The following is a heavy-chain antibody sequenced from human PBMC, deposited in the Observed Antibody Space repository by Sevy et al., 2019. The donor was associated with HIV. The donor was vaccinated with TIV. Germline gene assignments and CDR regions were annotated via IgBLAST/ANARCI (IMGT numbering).Heavy chain of an antibody. V-gene: IGHV3-64D*06. CDR1: GFTFSSYE. CDR3: VKVSYCSGGGCYSAFDY. J-gene: IGHJ4*02. D-gene: IGHD2-15*01. CDR2: ISTNGGTT. Sequence: GGYLRLSCSASGFTFSSYEMFWVRQAPGKGLEYISAISTNGGTTYYADSVKGRFTSSRDNSKNTLDLQMSSLRPEDTAVYYCVKVSYCSGGGCYSAFDYWGQGTLVTVSS.